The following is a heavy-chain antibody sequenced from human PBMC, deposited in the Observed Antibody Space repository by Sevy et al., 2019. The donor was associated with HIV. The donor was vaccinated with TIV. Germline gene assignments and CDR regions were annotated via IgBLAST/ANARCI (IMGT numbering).Heavy chain of an antibody. CDR2: IYYSGST. D-gene: IGHD1-26*01. CDR1: GGSISSYY. V-gene: IGHV4-59*01. J-gene: IGHJ6*02. Sequence: SETLSLTCTVSGGSISSYYWSWIRQPPGKGLEWIGYIYYSGSTNYNPSLKSRVTISVDTSKNQFSLKLSSVTAADTAVYYCARDLFQSAGGYYYYYGMDVWGQGTTVTVSS. CDR3: ARDLFQSAGGYYYYYGMDV.